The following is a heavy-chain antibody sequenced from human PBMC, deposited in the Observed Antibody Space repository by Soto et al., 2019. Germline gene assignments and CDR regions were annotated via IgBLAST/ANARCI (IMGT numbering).Heavy chain of an antibody. J-gene: IGHJ4*02. D-gene: IGHD2-21*01. CDR3: ARARRIAGSYSSDS. CDR1: GYTFNAHY. Sequence: QVRLAQSGAEVKEPGASVTVSCKASGYTFNAHYIYWMRQGPGQGLEWMGWLNPYNGGTKSAQTFQGRVTMTGDTSTNTAYIDLSGLRSDDTAVYYCARARRIAGSYSSDSWGQGTLVTVSS. V-gene: IGHV1-2*02. CDR2: LNPYNGGT.